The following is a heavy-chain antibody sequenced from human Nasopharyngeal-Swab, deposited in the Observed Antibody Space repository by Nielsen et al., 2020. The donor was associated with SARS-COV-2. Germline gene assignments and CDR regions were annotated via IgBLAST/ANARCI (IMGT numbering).Heavy chain of an antibody. CDR3: AKEEQWLVHD. V-gene: IGHV3-23*01. CDR1: GFNFNNYA. D-gene: IGHD6-19*01. J-gene: IGHJ4*02. CDR2: ISVSGGRT. Sequence: GESLKISCAASGFNFNNYAMSWVRQAPGKGLEWVSGISVSGGRTYYADSVTGRFTISRDNSKNMLVLQMNSLRAEDTAVYYCAKEEQWLVHDWGQGTLVTVSS.